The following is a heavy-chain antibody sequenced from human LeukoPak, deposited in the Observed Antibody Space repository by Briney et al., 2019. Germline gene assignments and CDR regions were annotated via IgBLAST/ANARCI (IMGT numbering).Heavy chain of an antibody. CDR1: GYSFTSYW. Sequence: GESLKISCKGSGYSFTSYWIGWGRQMPGKGLEWMVIIYPGDSDTRYSPSCQGQVTISADKSISTAYLQWSSLKASDTAMYYCARHVDTAMGYYYHGTDVWGQGTTVTVSS. J-gene: IGHJ6*02. CDR2: IYPGDSDT. D-gene: IGHD5-18*01. CDR3: ARHVDTAMGYYYHGTDV. V-gene: IGHV5-51*01.